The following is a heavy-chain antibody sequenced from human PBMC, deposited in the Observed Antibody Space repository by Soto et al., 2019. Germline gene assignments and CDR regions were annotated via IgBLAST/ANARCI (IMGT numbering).Heavy chain of an antibody. V-gene: IGHV4-39*07. D-gene: IGHD3-3*01. CDR3: AREGDDVLRFLEWLSDVGRYFDY. CDR2: SYYSGTT. J-gene: IGHJ4*02. CDR1: GGSISRGAYY. Sequence: SETLSLTCTVSGGSISRGAYYWGWIRQPPGKGLEWIGSSYYSGTTYYNPSLKSRVTISVDTSKNQFSLKLSSVTAADTAVYYCAREGDDVLRFLEWLSDVGRYFDYWGQGTLVTVSS.